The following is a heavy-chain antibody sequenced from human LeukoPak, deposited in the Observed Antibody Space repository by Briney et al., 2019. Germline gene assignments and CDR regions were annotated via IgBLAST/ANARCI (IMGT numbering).Heavy chain of an antibody. Sequence: PSETLSLTCTVSGGSISSYYWSWIRQPAGKGLEWIGRIYTSGSTNYNPSLKSRVTMSVDTSKNQFSLKLSSVTAADTAVYYCARLARYYGSGSDNIDYWGQGTLVTVSS. V-gene: IGHV4-4*07. J-gene: IGHJ4*02. CDR3: ARLARYYGSGSDNIDY. CDR2: IYTSGST. D-gene: IGHD3-10*01. CDR1: GGSISSYY.